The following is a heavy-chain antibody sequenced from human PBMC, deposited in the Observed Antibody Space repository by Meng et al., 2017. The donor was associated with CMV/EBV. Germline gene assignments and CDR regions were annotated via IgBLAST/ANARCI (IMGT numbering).Heavy chain of an antibody. CDR3: ARGSRRLPRFNWFDP. D-gene: IGHD3-3*01. J-gene: IGHJ5*02. CDR1: GGSFSGYY. V-gene: IGHV4-34*01. Sequence: HVKRTQWGAGLLEPSETLSLTCAVYGGSFSGYYWSWIRQPPGKGLEWIGEINHSGSTNYNPSLKSRVTISVDTSKNQFSLKLSSVTAADTAVYYCARGSRRLPRFNWFDPWGQGTLVTVSS. CDR2: INHSGST.